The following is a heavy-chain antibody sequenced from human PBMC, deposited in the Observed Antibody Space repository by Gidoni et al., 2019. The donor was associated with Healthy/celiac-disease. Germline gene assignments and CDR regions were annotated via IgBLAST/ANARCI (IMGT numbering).Heavy chain of an antibody. CDR2: ISGSGGST. J-gene: IGHJ6*03. V-gene: IGHV3-23*01. Sequence: EVQLLESGGGLVQPGGSLRLSCAASGFTFSSYAMSWVRQAPGKGLEWVSAISGSGGSTYYADSVKGRFTISRDNSKNTLYLQMNSLRAEDTAVYYCAKDGGDCSSTSCIYYYYYYMDVWGKGTTVTVSS. CDR1: GFTFSSYA. D-gene: IGHD2-2*01. CDR3: AKDGGDCSSTSCIYYYYYYMDV.